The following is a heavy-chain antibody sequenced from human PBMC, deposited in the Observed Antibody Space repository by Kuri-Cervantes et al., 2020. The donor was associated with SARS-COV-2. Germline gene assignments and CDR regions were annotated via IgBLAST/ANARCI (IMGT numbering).Heavy chain of an antibody. J-gene: IGHJ5*02. CDR2: MNPNSGNT. Sequence: ASVKVSCKASGYTFTSYGISWVRQATGQGLEWMGWMNPNSGNTGYAQKFQGRVTMTRNTSISTAYMELSSLRSEDTAVYYCARCGYSGNGPFDPWGQGTQITVSS. CDR1: GYTFTSYG. V-gene: IGHV1-8*02. CDR3: ARCGYSGNGPFDP. D-gene: IGHD5-12*01.